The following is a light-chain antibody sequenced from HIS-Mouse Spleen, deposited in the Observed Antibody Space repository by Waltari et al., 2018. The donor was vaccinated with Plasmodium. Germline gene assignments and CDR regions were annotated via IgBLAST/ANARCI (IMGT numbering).Light chain of an antibody. CDR3: SSYAGSNNLV. V-gene: IGLV2-8*01. Sequence: QSALTQPPSASGSPGQSVTISCTGTSSAVGGYNYASWYQQHPGKAPNSMIYEVSKRPSGVPDRFSGSKSGNTASLTVSGLQAEDEADYYCSSYAGSNNLVFGGGTKLTVL. J-gene: IGLJ2*01. CDR2: EVS. CDR1: SSAVGGYNY.